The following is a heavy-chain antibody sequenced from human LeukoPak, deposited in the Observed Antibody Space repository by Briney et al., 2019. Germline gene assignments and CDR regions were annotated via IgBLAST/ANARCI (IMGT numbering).Heavy chain of an antibody. CDR1: GGSFSGYY. J-gene: IGHJ4*02. CDR2: INHSGST. Sequence: SETLSLTCAVYGGSFSGYYWSWIRQPPGKGLEWIGEINHSGSTNYNPSLKSRVTIPVDTSKNQFSLKLSSVTAADTAVYYCAGGTMTTVTYYFDYWGQGTLVTVSS. V-gene: IGHV4-34*01. CDR3: AGGTMTTVTYYFDY. D-gene: IGHD4-17*01.